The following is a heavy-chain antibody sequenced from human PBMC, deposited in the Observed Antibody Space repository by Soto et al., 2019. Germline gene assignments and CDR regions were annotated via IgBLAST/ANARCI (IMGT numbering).Heavy chain of an antibody. CDR3: ARVPPEDSSGWYPDYVDY. Sequence: GGSLRLSCAASGFTFSSYSMNWVRQAPGKGLEWVSYISSSSSTIYYADSVKGRFTISRDNAKNSLYLQMNSLRAEDTAGYYCARVPPEDSSGWYPDYVDYWGQGTLVTVSA. V-gene: IGHV3-48*01. D-gene: IGHD6-19*01. J-gene: IGHJ4*02. CDR2: ISSSSSTI. CDR1: GFTFSSYS.